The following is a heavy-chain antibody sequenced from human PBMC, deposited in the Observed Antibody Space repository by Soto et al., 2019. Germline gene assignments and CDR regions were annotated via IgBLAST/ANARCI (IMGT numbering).Heavy chain of an antibody. CDR2: ISPDTSRT. D-gene: IGHD3-3*01. CDR3: TKRLDDVSTPGPWLDP. CDR1: EYSFANQW. V-gene: IGHV5-51*01. Sequence: GESLKISCKGSEYSFANQWIGWVRQMPGKGLEWVGIISPDTSRTLYSPSLQGQVTISIDKSISTVYLQWNSLKASDTAMYYCTKRLDDVSTPGPWLDPWGQGTLVTVSS. J-gene: IGHJ5*02.